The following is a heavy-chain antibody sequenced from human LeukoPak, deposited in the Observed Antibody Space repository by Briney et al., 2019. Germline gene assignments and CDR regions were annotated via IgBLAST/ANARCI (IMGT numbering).Heavy chain of an antibody. Sequence: PETLSLTSTVSGGSTSSDNWSWIRQPPRKRLEWIEYIYYSGSTNYNPSLKSRVTISVDTTKNQFSLKLSSVTAADTAVYYCARGEDYGGNSVRFDPWGQGTLVTVSS. CDR3: ARGEDYGGNSVRFDP. J-gene: IGHJ5*02. V-gene: IGHV4-59*08. CDR2: IYYSGST. D-gene: IGHD4-23*01. CDR1: GGSTSSDN.